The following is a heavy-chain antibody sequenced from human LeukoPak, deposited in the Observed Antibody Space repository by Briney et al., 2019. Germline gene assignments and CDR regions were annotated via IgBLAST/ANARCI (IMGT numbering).Heavy chain of an antibody. V-gene: IGHV3-33*01. Sequence: GRSLRLSCAASGFTFSSYSMHWVRQAPGKGLEWVAVIWYDGSNKYYADSVKGRFTISRDNSKNTLYLQMNSLRAEDTAVYYCARDESGYYYFDYWGQGTLVTVSS. CDR1: GFTFSSYS. CDR2: IWYDGSNK. CDR3: ARDESGYYYFDY. J-gene: IGHJ4*02. D-gene: IGHD3-3*01.